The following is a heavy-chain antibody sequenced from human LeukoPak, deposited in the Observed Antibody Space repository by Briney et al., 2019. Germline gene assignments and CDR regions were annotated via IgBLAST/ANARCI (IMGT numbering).Heavy chain of an antibody. CDR3: ARGVWTTVTTGFDY. Sequence: SVKVSCKASGGXFSSYAISWVRQAPGQGLEWMGRIIPTLGIANYAQKFQGRVTITADKSTSTAYMELSSLRSEDTAVYYCARGVWTTVTTGFDYWGQGTLVTVSS. CDR2: IIPTLGIA. J-gene: IGHJ4*02. CDR1: GGXFSSYA. V-gene: IGHV1-69*04. D-gene: IGHD4-17*01.